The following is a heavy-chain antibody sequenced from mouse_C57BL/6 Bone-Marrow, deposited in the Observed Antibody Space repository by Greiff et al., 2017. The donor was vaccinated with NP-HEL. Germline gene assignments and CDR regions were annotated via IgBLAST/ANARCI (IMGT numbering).Heavy chain of an antibody. CDR2: IDPSDSYT. CDR3: AREEGQGDFDH. D-gene: IGHD3-3*01. Sequence: QVQLQQPGAELVRPGTSVKLSCKASGYTFTSYWMHWVKQRPGQGLEWIGVIDPSDSYTNYNQKFKGKATLTVDTSSSTAYMQLSSLTSEDSAVYYWAREEGQGDFDHWGQGTTLTVSS. V-gene: IGHV1-59*01. CDR1: GYTFTSYW. J-gene: IGHJ2*01.